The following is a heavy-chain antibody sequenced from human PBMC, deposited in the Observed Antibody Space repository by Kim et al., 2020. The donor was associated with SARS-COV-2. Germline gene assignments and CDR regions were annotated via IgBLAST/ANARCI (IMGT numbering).Heavy chain of an antibody. Sequence: GGSLRLSCAASGFTFSDYWMHWVRQVPGKGLVWVSRISSDGSATTYADSVKGRFTISRDNAKNTLFLQMNSLRAEDTAVYYCVLIIVGTIAYWGQGALVT. D-gene: IGHD1-26*01. CDR2: ISSDGSAT. CDR1: GFTFSDYW. V-gene: IGHV3-74*01. CDR3: VLIIVGTIAY. J-gene: IGHJ4*02.